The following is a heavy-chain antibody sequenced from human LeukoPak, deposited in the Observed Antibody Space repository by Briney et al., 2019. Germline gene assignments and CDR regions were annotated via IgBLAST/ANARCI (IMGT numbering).Heavy chain of an antibody. CDR1: GDSISNSDYY. Sequence: SETLSLTCSVSGDSISNSDYYWAWIRQPPGKGLGWIGSIYYSGTTYYNPSVKSRVTISVDTSKNQFSLKLTSVTAADTAVYYCATVNYSSRRPTVTFDFWGQGTLVTVSS. V-gene: IGHV4-39*01. CDR2: IYYSGTT. CDR3: ATVNYSSRRPTVTFDF. J-gene: IGHJ4*02. D-gene: IGHD3-10*01.